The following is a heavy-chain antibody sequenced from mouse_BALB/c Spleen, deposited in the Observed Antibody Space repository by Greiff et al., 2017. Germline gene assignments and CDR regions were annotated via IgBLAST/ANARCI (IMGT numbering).Heavy chain of an antibody. J-gene: IGHJ4*01. Sequence: VHVKQSGPSLVKPSQTLSLTCSVTGDSITSGYWNWIRKFPGNKLEYMGYISYSGSTYYNPSLKSRISITRDTSKNQYYLQLNSVTTEDTATYYCARSAGTKDYYAMDYWGQGTSVTVSS. CDR3: ARSAGTKDYYAMDY. V-gene: IGHV3-8*02. CDR2: ISYSGST. D-gene: IGHD4-1*01. CDR1: GDSITSGY.